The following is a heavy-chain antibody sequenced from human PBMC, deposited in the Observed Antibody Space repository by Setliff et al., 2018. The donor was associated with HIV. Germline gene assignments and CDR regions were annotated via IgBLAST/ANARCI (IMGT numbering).Heavy chain of an antibody. CDR2: IYSSGNT. J-gene: IGHJ3*02. Sequence: SETLSLTCTVSGGSISSHYWSWIRQPPGKGLEWLGSIYSSGNTYYSPSLKNRASMSVDRSRNQFSLNLTSVTAADTAVYYCARLFQWMSYSFDIWGQGTMVTVSS. D-gene: IGHD5-12*01. CDR3: ARLFQWMSYSFDI. CDR1: GGSISSHY. V-gene: IGHV4-59*04.